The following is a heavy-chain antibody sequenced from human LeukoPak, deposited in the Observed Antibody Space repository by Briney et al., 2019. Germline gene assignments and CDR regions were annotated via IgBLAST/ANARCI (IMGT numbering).Heavy chain of an antibody. V-gene: IGHV1-2*02. D-gene: IGHD6-19*01. Sequence: GASVKVSCKASGYTFTGYYMHWVRQAPGQGLEWMGWINPNSGGTNYAQKFQGRVTMTRDTSISTAYMELSRLRSEDTAVYYCATALRIAVAGTLDYWGQGTLVTVSS. CDR3: ATALRIAVAGTLDY. J-gene: IGHJ4*02. CDR2: INPNSGGT. CDR1: GYTFTGYY.